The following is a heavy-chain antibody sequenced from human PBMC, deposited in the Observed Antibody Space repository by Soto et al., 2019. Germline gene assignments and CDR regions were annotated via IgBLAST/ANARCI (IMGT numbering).Heavy chain of an antibody. CDR1: GFTFSSYA. D-gene: IGHD6-19*01. Sequence: PGGSLRLSCAAPGFTFSSYAMHWVRQAPGKGLEWVAVISYDGSNKYYADSVKGRFTISRDNSKNTLYLQMNSLRAEDTAVYYCARSRKGMNYSSGSLTGGYGMDVWGQGTTVTVSS. CDR2: ISYDGSNK. J-gene: IGHJ6*02. V-gene: IGHV3-30-3*01. CDR3: ARSRKGMNYSSGSLTGGYGMDV.